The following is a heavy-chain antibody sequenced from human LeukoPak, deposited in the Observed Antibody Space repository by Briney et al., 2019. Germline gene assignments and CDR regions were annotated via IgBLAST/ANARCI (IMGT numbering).Heavy chain of an antibody. CDR1: GDSISSSRYK. J-gene: IGHJ6*02. Sequence: PSETLSLTCTVSGDSISSSRYKWGWIRQPPGKGLEWVGSIHYSGNTDYNPSLKSRVTISVDASKNQFSLKLSSVTAADTAVYYCARVLGPGVQYYDSSGFRIDGMDVWGQGTTVTVSS. CDR2: IHYSGNT. V-gene: IGHV4-39*01. CDR3: ARVLGPGVQYYDSSGFRIDGMDV. D-gene: IGHD3-22*01.